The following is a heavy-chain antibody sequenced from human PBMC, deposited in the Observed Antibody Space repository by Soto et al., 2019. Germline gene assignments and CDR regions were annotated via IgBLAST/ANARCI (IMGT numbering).Heavy chain of an antibody. CDR1: GFTFSSYA. CDR3: AKDIRARLVATETDY. J-gene: IGHJ4*02. Sequence: GGSLRLSCAASGFTFSSYAMSWVRQAPGKGLEWVSAISGSGGSTYYADSVKGRFTIPRDNSKNTLYLQMNSLRAEDTAVYYCAKDIRARLVATETDYWGQGTLVTVSS. CDR2: ISGSGGST. D-gene: IGHD5-12*01. V-gene: IGHV3-23*01.